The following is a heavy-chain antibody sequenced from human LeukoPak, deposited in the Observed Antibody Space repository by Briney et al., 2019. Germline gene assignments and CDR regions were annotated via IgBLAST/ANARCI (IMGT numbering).Heavy chain of an antibody. CDR1: GGTFSSYA. J-gene: IGHJ5*02. D-gene: IGHD3-9*01. CDR2: IIPIFGTA. CDR3: ARGDDILTGYPVNWFDP. Sequence: ASVKVSCKASGGTFSSYAISWVRQAPGQGLEWMGGIIPIFGTANYAQKFQGRVTIAADKSTSTAYMELSSLRSEDTAVYYCARGDDILTGYPVNWFDPWGQGTLVTVSS. V-gene: IGHV1-69*06.